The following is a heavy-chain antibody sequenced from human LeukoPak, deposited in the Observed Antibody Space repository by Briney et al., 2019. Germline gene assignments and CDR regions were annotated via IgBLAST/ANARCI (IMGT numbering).Heavy chain of an antibody. J-gene: IGHJ3*02. CDR1: GFTFSSYE. CDR2: ISSSGSTI. V-gene: IGHV3-48*03. Sequence: PGGSLRLSCAASGFTFSSYEMNWVRQAPGKGLEWVSYISSSGSTIYYADSVKGRFTISRDNAKNTLYLQMNSLRDEDSAVYFCVSGPYTSSWWGAFEMWGQGTMVSVSS. CDR3: VSGPYTSSWWGAFEM. D-gene: IGHD6-13*01.